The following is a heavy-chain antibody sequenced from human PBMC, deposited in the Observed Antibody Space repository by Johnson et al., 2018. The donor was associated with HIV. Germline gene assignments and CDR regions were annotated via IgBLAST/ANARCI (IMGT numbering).Heavy chain of an antibody. Sequence: VQLVESGGGLVQPGGSLRVSCAASGFTFSDYSMTWVRQAPGKGLEWVSVIYSGGSTYYADSVKGRFTISRDNSKNTLYLQMNSLRAEDTAVYYCVRRFYDSSAFDIWGQGTLVTVSS. CDR2: IYSGGST. D-gene: IGHD3-22*01. V-gene: IGHV3-66*02. CDR1: GFTFSDYS. CDR3: VRRFYDSSAFDI. J-gene: IGHJ3*02.